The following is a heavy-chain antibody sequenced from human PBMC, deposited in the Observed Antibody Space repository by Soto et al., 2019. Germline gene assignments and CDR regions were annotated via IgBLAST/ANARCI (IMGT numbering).Heavy chain of an antibody. D-gene: IGHD3-22*01. CDR2: IIPIFGTA. J-gene: IGHJ4*02. CDR3: ASYYDSRGHLCY. Sequence: QVQLVQSGDEVKKPGSSVKVSCKASGGTFSSYAISWVRQAPGQELEWMGGIIPIFGTANYAQKFQGRVTIKGDESTGTGYMDLSSLRSEDTAVYYCASYYDSRGHLCYWGQGTLVTVSS. CDR1: GGTFSSYA. V-gene: IGHV1-69*01.